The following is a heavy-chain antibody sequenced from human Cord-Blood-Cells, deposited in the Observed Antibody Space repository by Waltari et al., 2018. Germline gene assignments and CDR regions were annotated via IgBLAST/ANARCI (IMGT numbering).Heavy chain of an antibody. D-gene: IGHD3-10*01. V-gene: IGHV4-34*01. CDR1: GGSFSGYY. Sequence: QVQLQQWGAGLLKPSETLSLTCAVYGGSFSGYYWSWIRQPPGKGLGWIGEINHSGSSNYNPSPKSRVTISVDPSKNQFSLKLSSVTAADTAVYYCAREVTMVRGVLDVWGQGTTVTVSS. CDR3: AREVTMVRGVLDV. CDR2: INHSGSS. J-gene: IGHJ6*02.